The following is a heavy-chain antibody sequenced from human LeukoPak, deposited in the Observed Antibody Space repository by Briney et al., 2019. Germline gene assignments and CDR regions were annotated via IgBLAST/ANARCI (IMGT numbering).Heavy chain of an antibody. CDR3: VISHYFAGSGYYYDY. CDR2: IDPDGSNT. V-gene: IGHV3-74*01. Sequence: QPGGSLRLSCAASGFTFSSYWMHWVRQAPGKGLVWVSRIDPDGSNTNYADSVKGRFTISRDNAKNTVDLQMISLRDEDTSVYYCVISHYFAGSGYYYDYWGQGTLVTVSS. D-gene: IGHD3-22*01. J-gene: IGHJ4*02. CDR1: GFTFSSYW.